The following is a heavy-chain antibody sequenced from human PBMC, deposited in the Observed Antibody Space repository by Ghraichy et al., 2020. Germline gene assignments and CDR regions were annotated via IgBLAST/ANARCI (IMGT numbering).Heavy chain of an antibody. CDR3: AKERDSSGYYSFRGDYYGMDV. Sequence: GGSLRLSCAASGFTFSKYGMHWVRQAPGKGLEWVAVISYDGSNKYYADSVKGRFTISRDNSKNTLYLQMHSLRAEDTAVYYCAKERDSSGYYSFRGDYYGMDVWGQGTTVTVSS. D-gene: IGHD3-22*01. CDR1: GFTFSKYG. J-gene: IGHJ6*02. CDR2: ISYDGSNK. V-gene: IGHV3-30*18.